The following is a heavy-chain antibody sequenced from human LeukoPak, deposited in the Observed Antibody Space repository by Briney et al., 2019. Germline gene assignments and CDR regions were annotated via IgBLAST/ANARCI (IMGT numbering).Heavy chain of an antibody. D-gene: IGHD4-17*01. CDR3: ARDGYYGDYYYGMDV. J-gene: IGHJ6*02. V-gene: IGHV3-33*08. CDR1: GFPFSSWP. Sequence: PGGSLRLSCAASGFPFSSWPMHWVRQAPGKGLEWVAVIWYDGSNKYYADSVKGRFTISRDNSKNTLYLQMNSLRAEDTAVYYCARDGYYGDYYYGMDVWGQGTTVTVSS. CDR2: IWYDGSNK.